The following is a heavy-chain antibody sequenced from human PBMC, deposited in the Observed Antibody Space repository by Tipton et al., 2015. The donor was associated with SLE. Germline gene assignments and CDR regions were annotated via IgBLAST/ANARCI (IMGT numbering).Heavy chain of an antibody. J-gene: IGHJ4*02. CDR2: IYTSGST. CDR3: ARSPGIFGVAIDY. CDR1: GGSISSYY. V-gene: IGHV4-4*09. Sequence: TLSLTCTVSGGSISSYYWSWIRQPPGKGLEWIGYIYTSGSTNYNPSLKSRVTISVDTSKNQFSLKLSSVTAADTAVYYCARSPGIFGVAIDYWGQGTLVTVSS. D-gene: IGHD3-3*01.